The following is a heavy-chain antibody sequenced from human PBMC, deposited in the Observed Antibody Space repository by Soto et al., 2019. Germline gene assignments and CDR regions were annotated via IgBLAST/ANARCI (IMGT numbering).Heavy chain of an antibody. J-gene: IGHJ4*02. CDR2: ISGSGGST. V-gene: IGHV3-23*01. Sequence: GGSLRLSCAASGFTFSSYAMSWVRQAPGEGLEWVSAISGSGGSTYYADSVKGRFTISRDNSKNTLYLQMNSLRAEDTAVYYCARNLKATSDDDGLDYWGQGTQVTVSS. CDR3: ARNLKATSDDDGLDY. D-gene: IGHD5-12*01. CDR1: GFTFSSYA.